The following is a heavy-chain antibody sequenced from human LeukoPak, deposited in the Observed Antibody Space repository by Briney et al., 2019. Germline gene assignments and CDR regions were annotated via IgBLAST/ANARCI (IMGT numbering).Heavy chain of an antibody. J-gene: IGHJ4*02. V-gene: IGHV3-21*01. D-gene: IGHD2-2*01. CDR3: ARLPAAIKAVDY. CDR1: GFTFSSYS. CDR2: ISSSSSYI. Sequence: PGGSLRLSCAASGFTFSSYSMSWVRQAPGKGLEWVSSISSSSSYIYYADSVKGRFTISRDNAKNSLYLQMNSLRAEDTAVYYCARLPAAIKAVDYWGQGTLVTVSS.